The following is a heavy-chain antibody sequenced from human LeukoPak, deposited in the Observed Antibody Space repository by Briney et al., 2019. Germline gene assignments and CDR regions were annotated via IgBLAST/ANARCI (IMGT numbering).Heavy chain of an antibody. CDR1: GGSIGTSDYY. CDR3: ARIANVDMAMVNFDY. CDR2: IYYSGST. Sequence: SGTLSLTCTVSGGSIGTSDYYWAWLRQPPGKGLEWIGTIYYSGSTFYNPSLKTRVTIFLDTPKNQFPLKLTSVTAVDTAVYYCARIANVDMAMVNFDYWGQGALVTVSS. J-gene: IGHJ4*02. V-gene: IGHV4-39*01. D-gene: IGHD5-18*01.